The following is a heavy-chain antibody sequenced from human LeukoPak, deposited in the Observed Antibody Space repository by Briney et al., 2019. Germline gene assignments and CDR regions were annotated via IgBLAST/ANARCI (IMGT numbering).Heavy chain of an antibody. V-gene: IGHV3-21*01. CDR2: ISSSSYI. Sequence: GGSLRLSCAASGFTFSSYSMNWVRQAPGKGLEWVSSISSSSYIYYADSVKGRFTISRDNAKNSLYLQMNSLRAEDTAVYYCARDGDNGYNPPDWVFDYWGQGTLVTVSS. J-gene: IGHJ4*02. CDR3: ARDGDNGYNPPDWVFDY. CDR1: GFTFSSYS. D-gene: IGHD5-24*01.